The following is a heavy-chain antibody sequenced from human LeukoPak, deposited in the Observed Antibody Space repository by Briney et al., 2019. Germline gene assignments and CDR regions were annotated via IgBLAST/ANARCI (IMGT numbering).Heavy chain of an antibody. Sequence: SETLSLTCAVYGGSFGGYYWSWIRQPPGKGLEWIGEINHSGSTNYNPSLKSRVTISVDTSKNQFSLKLSSVTAADTAVYYCARGLPIVVVPAAIVWFDPWGQGTLVTVSS. CDR3: ARGLPIVVVPAAIVWFDP. CDR2: INHSGST. CDR1: GGSFGGYY. D-gene: IGHD2-2*02. J-gene: IGHJ5*02. V-gene: IGHV4-34*01.